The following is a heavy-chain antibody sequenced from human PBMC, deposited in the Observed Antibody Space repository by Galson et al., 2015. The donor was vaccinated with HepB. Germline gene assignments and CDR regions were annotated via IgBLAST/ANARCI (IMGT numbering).Heavy chain of an antibody. Sequence: SLRLSCAASGFTFSSYAMHWVRQAPGKGLEWVAVISYDGSNKYYADSVKGRFTISRDNSKSTLYLQMNSLRAEDTAVYYCASDGRVGATFLSDYWGQGTLVTISS. CDR1: GFTFSSYA. CDR3: ASDGRVGATFLSDY. V-gene: IGHV3-30-3*01. D-gene: IGHD1-26*01. CDR2: ISYDGSNK. J-gene: IGHJ4*02.